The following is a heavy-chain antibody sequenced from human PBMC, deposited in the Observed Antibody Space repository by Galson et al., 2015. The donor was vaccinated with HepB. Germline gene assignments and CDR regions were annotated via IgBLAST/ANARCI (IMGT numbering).Heavy chain of an antibody. Sequence: SVKVSCKASGYTFTSYDINWVRQATGQGLEWMGWMNPNSGNTGYAQKFQGRVTMTRNTSISTAYMELSSLRSEDTAVYYCASATTVIYYYYYGMDVWGQGTTVTVS. CDR3: ASATTVIYYYYYGMDV. D-gene: IGHD4-17*01. V-gene: IGHV1-8*01. CDR2: MNPNSGNT. J-gene: IGHJ6*02. CDR1: GYTFTSYD.